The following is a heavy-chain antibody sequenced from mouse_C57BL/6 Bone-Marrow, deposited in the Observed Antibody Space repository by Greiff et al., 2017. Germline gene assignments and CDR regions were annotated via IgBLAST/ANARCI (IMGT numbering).Heavy chain of an antibody. Sequence: VQLQQSGAELVRPGTSVKVSCKASGYAFTNYLIEWVKQRPGQGLEWIGVINPGSGGTNYNEKFKGKATLTAYKSSSTAYMQLSSLTSEDSAVYFCARGLRYAYWGQGTLVTVSA. CDR1: GYAFTNYL. CDR3: ARGLRYAY. V-gene: IGHV1-54*01. J-gene: IGHJ3*01. D-gene: IGHD1-1*01. CDR2: INPGSGGT.